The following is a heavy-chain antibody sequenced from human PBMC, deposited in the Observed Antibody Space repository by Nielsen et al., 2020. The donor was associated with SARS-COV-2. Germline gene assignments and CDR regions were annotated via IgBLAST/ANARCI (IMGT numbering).Heavy chain of an antibody. CDR2: IKSKIDGAPT. V-gene: IGHV3-15*01. D-gene: IGHD3/OR15-3a*01. CDR1: GFTFTNAW. Sequence: GGSLRLSCAASGFTFTNAWMSWVRQAPGKGLEWVGRIKSKIDGAPTDYAAPVKGRFSISRDDSKSTLYLQMNSLKAEDTGVYYCARDLAHGAFDIWGQGTMVTVSS. J-gene: IGHJ3*02. CDR3: ARDLAHGAFDI.